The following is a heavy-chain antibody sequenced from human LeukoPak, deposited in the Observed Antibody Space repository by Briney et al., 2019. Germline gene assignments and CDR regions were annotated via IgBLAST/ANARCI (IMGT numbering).Heavy chain of an antibody. CDR3: AGSSSTSSNYYYMDV. CDR1: GGSFSGYY. Sequence: SETLSLTCAVYGGSFSGYYWSWIRQPPGKGLEWIGEINHSGSTNYNPSLKSRVTISVDTSKNQFSLKLSSVTAADTAVYYCAGSSSTSSNYYYMDVWGKGTTVTVSS. J-gene: IGHJ6*03. V-gene: IGHV4-34*01. D-gene: IGHD2-2*01. CDR2: INHSGST.